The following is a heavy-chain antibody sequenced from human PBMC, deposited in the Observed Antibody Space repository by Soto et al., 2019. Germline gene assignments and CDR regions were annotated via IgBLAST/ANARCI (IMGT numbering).Heavy chain of an antibody. D-gene: IGHD3-3*01. CDR1: GGSIISSSYY. CDR2: IYYSGST. CDR3: ARHVHDFWSGSWPYGMDV. Sequence: SEALSLTCTVSGGSIISSSYYLCWIRQPPWNGLEWIGSIYYSGSTYYNPSLKSRVTISVDTSKNQFSLKLSSVTAADTAVYYCARHVHDFWSGSWPYGMDVWGQGTTVTVSS. V-gene: IGHV4-39*01. J-gene: IGHJ6*02.